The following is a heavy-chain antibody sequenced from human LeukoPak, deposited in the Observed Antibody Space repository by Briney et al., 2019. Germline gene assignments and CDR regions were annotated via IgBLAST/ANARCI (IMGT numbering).Heavy chain of an antibody. D-gene: IGHD3-10*01. CDR3: ARALWFGEAYPDY. Sequence: GGSLRLSCAASGFTVSSNYMSWVRQAPGKGLEWVSVIYSGGSTYYADSVKGRFTISRDNSKNTLYLQMNSLRAEDTAVYYCARALWFGEAYPDYWGQGTLVTVSS. J-gene: IGHJ4*02. V-gene: IGHV3-66*01. CDR1: GFTVSSNY. CDR2: IYSGGST.